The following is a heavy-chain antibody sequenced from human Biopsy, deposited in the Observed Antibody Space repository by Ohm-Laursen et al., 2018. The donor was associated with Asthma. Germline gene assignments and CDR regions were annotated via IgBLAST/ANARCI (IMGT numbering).Heavy chain of an antibody. CDR2: IKEDGSEK. CDR3: ARDVDLRSDD. CDR1: GFTFLTSR. D-gene: IGHD2-15*01. Sequence: SLRLSCTASGFTFLTSRMTWFRLAPAIRLEWVDNIKEDGSEKNYVHSVEARFTISRDIGMNSLYLQMNCLSDEETGVYYCARDVDLRSDDWGQGTLVTGSS. V-gene: IGHV3-7*05. J-gene: IGHJ4*02.